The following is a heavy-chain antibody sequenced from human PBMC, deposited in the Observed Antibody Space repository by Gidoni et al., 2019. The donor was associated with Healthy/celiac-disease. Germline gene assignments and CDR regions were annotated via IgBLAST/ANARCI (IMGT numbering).Heavy chain of an antibody. J-gene: IGHJ3*02. CDR2: IIPSFGTA. Sequence: QVQLVQSGAAVKKPGSSVKVSCKASGGTFSSYAISWVRQAPGQGREWMGGIIPSFGTANYAQKCEGRVTITADESTSTAYMELSSLRSEDTAVYYCARTALRFLEWPGAFDIWGQGTMVTVSS. V-gene: IGHV1-69*01. CDR1: GGTFSSYA. CDR3: ARTALRFLEWPGAFDI. D-gene: IGHD3-3*01.